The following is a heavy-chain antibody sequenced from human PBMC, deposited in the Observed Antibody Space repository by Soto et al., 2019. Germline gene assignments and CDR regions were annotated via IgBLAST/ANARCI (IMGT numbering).Heavy chain of an antibody. CDR3: ARDLAKGGGSAGFDY. Sequence: QVQLVQSGAEVKKPGASVNVSCKAAGYTFTVYYMHWVRQAPGQGLAWMGWINPKSGGTMYPQKFQGRVTMTWDTSISTAYMALTRLRSDDTAVYYCARDLAKGGGSAGFDYWGKGTLVTVSS. D-gene: IGHD1-26*01. CDR2: INPKSGGT. CDR1: GYTFTVYY. J-gene: IGHJ4*02. V-gene: IGHV1-2*02.